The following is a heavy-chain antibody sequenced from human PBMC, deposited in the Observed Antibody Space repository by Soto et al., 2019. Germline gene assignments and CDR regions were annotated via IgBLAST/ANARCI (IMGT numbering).Heavy chain of an antibody. Sequence: GASVKVSCKASGGTFSSYAISWVRQAPGQGLEWMGGIIPIFGTANYAQKFQGRVTITADESTSTAYMELSSLRSEDTAVYYCARVVRTTANYYYYGMDVWGQGTTVTVSS. D-gene: IGHD4-4*01. J-gene: IGHJ6*02. CDR3: ARVVRTTANYYYYGMDV. CDR1: GGTFSSYA. V-gene: IGHV1-69*13. CDR2: IIPIFGTA.